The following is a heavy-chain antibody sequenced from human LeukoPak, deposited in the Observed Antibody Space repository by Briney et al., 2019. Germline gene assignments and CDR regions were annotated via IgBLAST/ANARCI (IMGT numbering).Heavy chain of an antibody. V-gene: IGHV3-15*01. Sequence: GGSLRLSCAASGFTLSKSWMSWVRQAPGKGLEWVGRIKSKTKTDDGTRDYAAPVKGRFAISRDDSKNTLYLQMNSLKTEETGLYYCTTDDSGIGNDWGQGTLVTVSS. CDR1: GFTLSKSW. CDR2: IKSKTKTDDGTR. D-gene: IGHD2-21*01. J-gene: IGHJ4*02. CDR3: TTDDSGIGND.